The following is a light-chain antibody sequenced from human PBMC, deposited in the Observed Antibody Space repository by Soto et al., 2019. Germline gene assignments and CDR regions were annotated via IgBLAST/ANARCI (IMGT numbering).Light chain of an antibody. CDR1: QSLVRYNEYNY. Sequence: DIVMTQSPLSLAVTPGEPASISCRSSQSLVRYNEYNYIDWYLQRPGQSPQLLIYMGSNRASGVPDRFSGSGSGADFTLKISRVEAEDVGVYYCIQTKQTPFTFGPGTKVDIK. V-gene: IGKV2-28*01. J-gene: IGKJ3*01. CDR2: MGS. CDR3: IQTKQTPFT.